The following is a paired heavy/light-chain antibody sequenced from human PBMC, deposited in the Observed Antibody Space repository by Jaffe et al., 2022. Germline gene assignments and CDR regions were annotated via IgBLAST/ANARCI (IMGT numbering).Heavy chain of an antibody. CDR1: GYTFTSYY. CDR2: INPSGGST. D-gene: IGHD4-17*01. V-gene: IGHV1-46*01. J-gene: IGHJ6*03. Sequence: QVQLVQSGAEVKKPGASVKVSCKASGYTFTSYYMHWVRQAPGQGLEWMGIINPSGGSTSYAQKFQGRVTMTRDTSTSTVYMELSSLRSEDTAVYYCARDAFHMTTVTSAATNYYYYYMDVWGKGTTVTVSS. CDR3: ARDAFHMTTVTSAATNYYYYYMDV.
Light chain of an antibody. CDR1: ALPKQY. CDR3: QSADSSGTYQV. V-gene: IGLV3-25*03. Sequence: SYELTQPPSVSVSPGQTARITCSGDALPKQYAYWYQQKPGQAPVLVIYKDSERPSGIPERFSGSSSGTTVTLTISGVQAEDEADYYCQSADSSGTYQVFGTGTKVTVL. CDR2: KDS. J-gene: IGLJ1*01.